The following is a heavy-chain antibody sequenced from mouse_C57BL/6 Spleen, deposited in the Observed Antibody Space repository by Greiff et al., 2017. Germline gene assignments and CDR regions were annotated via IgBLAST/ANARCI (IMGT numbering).Heavy chain of an antibody. CDR2: INPSNGGT. D-gene: IGHD1-1*01. Sequence: QVQLQQSGTELVKPGASVKLSCKASGYTFTSYWMHWVKQRPGQGLEWIGNINPSNGGTNYNEKFKSKATLTVDKSSSTAYMQLSSLTSEDSAVYYCARWGTTVPYYYAMDYWGQGTSVTVSS. V-gene: IGHV1-53*01. CDR3: ARWGTTVPYYYAMDY. CDR1: GYTFTSYW. J-gene: IGHJ4*01.